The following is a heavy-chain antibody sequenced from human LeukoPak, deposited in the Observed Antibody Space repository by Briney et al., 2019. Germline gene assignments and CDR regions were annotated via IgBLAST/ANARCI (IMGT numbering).Heavy chain of an antibody. CDR2: IYYSGST. CDR3: ARHGSGSYYN. CDR1: GGSISSSNYY. Sequence: SETLSLTCTVSGGSISSSNYYWGWIRQPPVKGLEWIGSIYYSGSTYYNPSLKSRVTISVDTSKNQFSLKLSSVTAADTAVYYCARHGSGSYYNWGQGTLVTVSS. J-gene: IGHJ4*02. V-gene: IGHV4-39*01. D-gene: IGHD3-10*01.